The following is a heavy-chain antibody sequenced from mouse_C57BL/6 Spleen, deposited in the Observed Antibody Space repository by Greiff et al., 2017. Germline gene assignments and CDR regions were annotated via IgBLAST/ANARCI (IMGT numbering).Heavy chain of an antibody. D-gene: IGHD3-2*02. CDR3: ARKGSSGYRDYAMDY. J-gene: IGHJ4*01. V-gene: IGHV2-2*01. CDR1: GFSLTSYG. CDR2: IWSGGST. Sequence: QVQLQQSGPGLVQPSQSLSITCTVSGFSLTSYGVHWVRQSPGKGLEWLGVIWSGGSTDDNAAFISRLSISKDNSKSQVFFKMNSLQADDTAIYYCARKGSSGYRDYAMDYWGQGTSVTVSS.